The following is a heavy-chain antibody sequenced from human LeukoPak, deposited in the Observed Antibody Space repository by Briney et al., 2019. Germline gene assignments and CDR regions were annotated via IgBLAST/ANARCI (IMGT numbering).Heavy chain of an antibody. D-gene: IGHD1-7*01. V-gene: IGHV3-15*01. Sequence: PGGSLRLSCAISGFIFNDAWMNWVRQAPGKGLEWLGRIKSISYAGTIDYAAPVKGRFTISRDDSKNTLYLQMDSLETEDTAVYYCTRTWPGNTCFNFWGQGTLVTVSS. CDR3: TRTWPGNTCFNF. CDR2: IKSISYAGTI. J-gene: IGHJ4*02. CDR1: GFIFNDAW.